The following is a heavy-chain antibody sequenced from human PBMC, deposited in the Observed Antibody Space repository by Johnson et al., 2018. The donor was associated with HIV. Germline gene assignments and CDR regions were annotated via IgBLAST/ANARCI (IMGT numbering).Heavy chain of an antibody. CDR1: GFTFSSYD. D-gene: IGHD6-13*01. Sequence: VQLVESGGGVVQPGGSLRLSCAASGFTFSSYDMHWVRQATGKGLEWVSAIGTAGDTYYPGSVKGRFTISRDNSKNALYLRMNSLRAEDTAVYYCAKDRGIQWALPADAFDVWGQGTMVTVSS. V-gene: IGHV3-13*01. CDR3: AKDRGIQWALPADAFDV. J-gene: IGHJ3*01. CDR2: IGTAGDT.